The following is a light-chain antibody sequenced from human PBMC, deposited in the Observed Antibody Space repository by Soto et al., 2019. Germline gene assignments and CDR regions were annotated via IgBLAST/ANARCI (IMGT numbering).Light chain of an antibody. CDR2: EVN. Sequence: QASMTQTSSLSGSLGRSTTISCTRTTSDIGAYDYVSWFQQHPGKAPELMISEVNSRHSGVSNRFSGSKSGNTAYLAISGPQVEDEAQYFCFSFTTTSTHVFGTGTKVTVL. V-gene: IGLV2-14*01. CDR1: TSDIGAYDY. J-gene: IGLJ1*01. CDR3: FSFTTTSTHV.